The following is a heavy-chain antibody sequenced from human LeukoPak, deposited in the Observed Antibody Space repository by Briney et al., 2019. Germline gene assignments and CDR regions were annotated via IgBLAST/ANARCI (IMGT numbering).Heavy chain of an antibody. CDR2: IYTSGSTNS. Sequence: SETLSLTCTVSGGSISSYYWSWTRQPPGKGLEWIGHIYTSGSTNSNYNPSLKSRVTMSVDTSKNQFSLKLNSVTAADTAVYYCARGRVYYDSTGYLIWGQGTMVTVSS. J-gene: IGHJ3*02. V-gene: IGHV4-4*07. CDR1: GGSISSYY. CDR3: ARGRVYYDSTGYLI. D-gene: IGHD3-22*01.